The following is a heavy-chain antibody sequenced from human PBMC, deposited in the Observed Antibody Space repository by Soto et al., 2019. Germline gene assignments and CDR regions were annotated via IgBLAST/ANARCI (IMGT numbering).Heavy chain of an antibody. CDR1: SASLGDHY. CDR3: ARGISRITIFGVVYYYYGMDV. J-gene: IGHJ6*02. Sequence: PSETLSLTCAVFSASLGDHYWAWIRQSPDKGLEWIGEINHSGSTNYNPSLKSRVTISVDTSKNQFSLKLSSVTAADTAVYYCARGISRITIFGVVYYYYGMDVWGQGTTVTVSS. CDR2: INHSGST. V-gene: IGHV4-34*01. D-gene: IGHD3-3*01.